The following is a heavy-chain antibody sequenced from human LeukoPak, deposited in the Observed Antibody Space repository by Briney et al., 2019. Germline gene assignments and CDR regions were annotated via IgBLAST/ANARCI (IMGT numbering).Heavy chain of an antibody. Sequence: SSETLSLTCTVSGGSISNYFWSWIRQPPRKGLEWIGFIYYNGSTNYNPSLKSRVTISIDASRNQFSLKLTSVTAADTAVYYCARASIQLFDYWGQGTLVTVSS. CDR2: IYYNGST. CDR3: ARASIQLFDY. V-gene: IGHV4-59*12. D-gene: IGHD5-18*01. CDR1: GGSISNYF. J-gene: IGHJ4*02.